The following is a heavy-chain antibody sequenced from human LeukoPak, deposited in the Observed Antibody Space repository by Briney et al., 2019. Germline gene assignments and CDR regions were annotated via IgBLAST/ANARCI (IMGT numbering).Heavy chain of an antibody. J-gene: IGHJ4*02. V-gene: IGHV5-51*01. CDR1: GYHFTTYW. CDR3: ARLDTKNYQF. CDR2: VFPGDSKT. Sequence: GDSHKISCKVSGYHFTTYWIAWVRQKPGKGLEWMGMVFPGDSKTNYSPAFLGQVTMSVDKSIGAAYLQWRSLKASDTAMYYCARLDTKNYQFWGQGTLVSVSS. D-gene: IGHD1-7*01.